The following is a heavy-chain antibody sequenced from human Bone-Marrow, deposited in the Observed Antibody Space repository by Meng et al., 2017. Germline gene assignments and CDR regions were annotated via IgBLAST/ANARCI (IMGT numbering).Heavy chain of an antibody. D-gene: IGHD1-26*01. CDR2: IYYSGST. Sequence: SETLSLTCTVPGGSISSYYWSWIRQPPGKGLEWIGYIYYSGSTNYNPSLKSRVTISLDTSKNQVSLKLSSVTAADTAVYYCAKVGATPSYWYFDLWGRGTLVTVSS. CDR3: AKVGATPSYWYFDL. CDR1: GGSISSYY. J-gene: IGHJ2*01. V-gene: IGHV4-59*01.